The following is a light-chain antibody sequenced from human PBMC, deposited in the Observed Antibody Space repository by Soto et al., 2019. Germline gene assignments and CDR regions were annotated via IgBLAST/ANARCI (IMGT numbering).Light chain of an antibody. CDR2: GSS. Sequence: EVVLTQSPGTLSLSPGERATISCRASQSVSNNYFAWYQQKPGQAPRLLIFGSSDSATGIPDRFSGSGSGRDFTLTISRLEPGDFAVYYFQQYGSSPPYTFGQWTKLEIK. V-gene: IGKV3-20*01. J-gene: IGKJ2*01. CDR3: QQYGSSPPYT. CDR1: QSVSNNY.